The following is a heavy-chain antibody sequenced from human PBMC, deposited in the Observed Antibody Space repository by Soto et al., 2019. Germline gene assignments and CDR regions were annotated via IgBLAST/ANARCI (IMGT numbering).Heavy chain of an antibody. D-gene: IGHD2-15*01. CDR1: GGTFSSYA. CDR2: IIPIFGTA. J-gene: IGHJ6*02. Sequence: SVKVSCKASGGTFSSYAISWVRQAPGQGLEWMGGIIPIFGTANYAQKFQGRVTITADESTSTAYMELSSLRSEDTAVYYCARDLAPVVVVAAWRNYCYYYGMDVWGQGTTVTVSS. V-gene: IGHV1-69*13. CDR3: ARDLAPVVVVAAWRNYCYYYGMDV.